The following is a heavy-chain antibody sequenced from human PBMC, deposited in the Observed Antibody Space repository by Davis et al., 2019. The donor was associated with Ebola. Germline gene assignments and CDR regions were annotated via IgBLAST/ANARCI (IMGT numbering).Heavy chain of an antibody. Sequence: GESLKISCTASGFTFGDYAMSWFRQAPGKGLEWVGFIRSKAYGGTTEYAASVKGRFTISRDDSKSIAYLQMNSLKTEDTAVYYCTRAFIEQLDSVYWGQGTLVTVSS. CDR2: IRSKAYGGTT. CDR3: TRAFIEQLDSVY. CDR1: GFTFGDYA. V-gene: IGHV3-49*03. D-gene: IGHD6-6*01. J-gene: IGHJ4*02.